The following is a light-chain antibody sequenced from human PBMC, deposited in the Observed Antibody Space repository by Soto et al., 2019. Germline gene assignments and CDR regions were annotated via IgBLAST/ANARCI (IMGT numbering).Light chain of an antibody. Sequence: QSALTQPPSASGSPGQSVTISCTGTSSDVGGYDYVSWYQQHPGKAPKLMIYEVTKRPSGVPERFSGSKSGNTASLTVSGLQAEDEADYYCSSYAGSNNLMVFGGGTKLTVL. CDR3: SSYAGSNNLMV. CDR2: EVT. V-gene: IGLV2-8*01. J-gene: IGLJ2*01. CDR1: SSDVGGYDY.